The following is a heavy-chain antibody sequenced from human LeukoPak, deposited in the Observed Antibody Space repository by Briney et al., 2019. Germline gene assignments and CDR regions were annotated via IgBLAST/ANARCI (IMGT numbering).Heavy chain of an antibody. V-gene: IGHV3-9*01. J-gene: IGHJ4*02. D-gene: IGHD6-13*01. Sequence: GRSLRLSCAASGFTFDDYAMHWVRQAPGKGLEWVSGISWNSGSIGYADSVKGRFTISRDNAKNSLYLQMNSLRAEDTASYYCAKDKAAAGTHYFDYWGQGTLVTVSS. CDR2: ISWNSGSI. CDR1: GFTFDDYA. CDR3: AKDKAAAGTHYFDY.